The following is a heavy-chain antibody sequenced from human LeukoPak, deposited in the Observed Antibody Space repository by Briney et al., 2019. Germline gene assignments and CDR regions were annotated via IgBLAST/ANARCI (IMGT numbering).Heavy chain of an antibody. V-gene: IGHV1-69*05. CDR1: GGTFSSYA. CDR3: ARGRRRSSTSCSPFDY. Sequence: GSSVKVSCKASGGTFSSYAISWVRQAPGQGLEWMGGIIPIFGTANYAQKFQGRVTITTDESTSTAYMELSSLRSEDTAVYYCARGRRRSSTSCSPFDYWGQGTLVTVSS. D-gene: IGHD2-2*01. CDR2: IIPIFGTA. J-gene: IGHJ4*02.